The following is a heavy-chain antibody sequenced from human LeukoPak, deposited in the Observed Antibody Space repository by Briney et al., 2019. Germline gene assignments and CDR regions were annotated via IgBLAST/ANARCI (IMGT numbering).Heavy chain of an antibody. CDR1: GGTFSSYA. D-gene: IGHD3-3*01. CDR3: ARDMKLVQGFYYFDY. V-gene: IGHV1-69*13. CDR2: IIPIFGTA. Sequence: SVKVSCKASGGTFSSYAISWVRQAPGQGLEWMGGIIPIFGTANYAQKFQGRVTITADESTSTAYMELSSLRSEDTAVYYCARDMKLVQGFYYFDYWGQGTLVTVSS. J-gene: IGHJ4*02.